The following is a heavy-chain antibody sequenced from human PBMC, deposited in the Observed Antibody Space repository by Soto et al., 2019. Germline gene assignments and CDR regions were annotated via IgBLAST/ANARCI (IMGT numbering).Heavy chain of an antibody. CDR2: ISPYFGTA. D-gene: IGHD2-15*01. Sequence: ASVKVSCKASGYTFTSYGISWVRQAPGQGLEWMGGISPYFGTANYAQKFQGRVTITADESTSTAYMELNSLRGEDTAVYYCAKDEVRVVVVARDYHGMDVWGQGTTVTAP. CDR3: AKDEVRVVVVARDYHGMDV. J-gene: IGHJ6*02. CDR1: GYTFTSYG. V-gene: IGHV1-69*13.